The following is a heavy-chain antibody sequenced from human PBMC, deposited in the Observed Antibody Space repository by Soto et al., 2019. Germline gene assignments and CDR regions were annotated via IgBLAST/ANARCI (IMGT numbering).Heavy chain of an antibody. CDR1: GFPFSSYV. D-gene: IGHD3-10*02. CDR2: ISGGGSNT. V-gene: IGHV3-23*01. CDR3: AKDSTKFCSSLRGRYCTY. Sequence: EVQLLESGGGLVQRGGSLRLSCAASGFPFSSYVMSWVRQAPGKGLEWVSGISGGGSNTFYADSVKGRFTISRDNSKNPLLWEMNNWGAEDTGVYYCAKDSTKFCSSLRGRYCTYWAQGIWVPVSS. J-gene: IGHJ4*02.